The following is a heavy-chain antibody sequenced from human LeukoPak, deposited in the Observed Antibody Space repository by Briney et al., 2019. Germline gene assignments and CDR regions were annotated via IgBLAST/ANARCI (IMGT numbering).Heavy chain of an antibody. CDR3: ARVPPPPMVRGPSSDY. D-gene: IGHD3-10*01. Sequence: SETLSLTCTVSGGSISSGGYYWSWIRQHPGKGLEWIGYIYYSGSTYYNPSLKSRVTISVDTSKNQFSLKLSSVTAADTAVYYCARVPPPPMVRGPSSDYWGQGTLVTVSS. CDR1: GGSISSGGYY. V-gene: IGHV4-31*03. J-gene: IGHJ4*02. CDR2: IYYSGST.